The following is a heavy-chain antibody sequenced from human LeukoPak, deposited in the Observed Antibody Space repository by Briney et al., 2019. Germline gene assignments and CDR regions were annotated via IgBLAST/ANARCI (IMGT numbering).Heavy chain of an antibody. CDR2: ISSSSNYI. V-gene: IGHV3-21*01. D-gene: IGHD3-22*01. CDR1: GFTFSSYT. CDR3: ARVLPYESSGFGFDS. Sequence: PGGALRLSCAASGFTFSSYTMKWVRQVPGKGVEWVSSISSSSNYIHYAESVKGRFTISRDNAKNSLYLQMNSLRAEDTAVYYCARVLPYESSGFGFDSWGQGTLVTVSS. J-gene: IGHJ4*02.